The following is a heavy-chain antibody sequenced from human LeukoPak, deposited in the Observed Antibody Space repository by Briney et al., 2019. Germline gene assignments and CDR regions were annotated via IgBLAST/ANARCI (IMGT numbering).Heavy chain of an antibody. D-gene: IGHD2-15*01. J-gene: IGHJ6*02. CDR1: GGSISSYY. CDR3: ARQTIIDRAGCNSLSGMDV. V-gene: IGHV4-59*01. CDR2: IYYSGST. Sequence: PSETLSLTCTVSGGSISSYYWRWIRQPPGKGLEWIGYIYYSGSTNYNPSLKSRVTISVDTSKNQFSLKLSSVTAADTAVYYCARQTIIDRAGCNSLSGMDVWGQGTTVTVSS.